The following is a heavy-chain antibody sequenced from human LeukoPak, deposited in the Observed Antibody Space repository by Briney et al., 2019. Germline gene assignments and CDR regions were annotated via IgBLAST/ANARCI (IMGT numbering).Heavy chain of an antibody. D-gene: IGHD3-10*01. CDR3: AKNMVGGVIMSSSFDY. CDR1: GFRFSSYG. Sequence: PGGSLRLSCAASGFRFSSYGMSWVRQAPGKRLEWVSAISGSGGSTYYADSVKGRFSISRDNSKNTLYMQMNSLRAEDTAVYYCAKNMVGGVIMSSSFDYWGQGTLVTVSS. V-gene: IGHV3-23*01. J-gene: IGHJ4*02. CDR2: ISGSGGST.